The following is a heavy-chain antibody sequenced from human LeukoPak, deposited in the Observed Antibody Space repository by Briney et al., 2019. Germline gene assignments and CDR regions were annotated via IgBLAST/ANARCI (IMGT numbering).Heavy chain of an antibody. CDR2: IYYSGST. CDR3: ARELCRSGGSCYSDY. J-gene: IGHJ4*02. Sequence: SETLSLTCTVSGGSISSSSYYWGWIRQPPGKGLEWIGSIYYSGSTYYNPSLKSRVTISVDTSKNQFSLKLSSVTAADTAVYYCARELCRSGGSCYSDYWGQGTLVTVSS. V-gene: IGHV4-39*07. CDR1: GGSISSSSYY. D-gene: IGHD2-15*01.